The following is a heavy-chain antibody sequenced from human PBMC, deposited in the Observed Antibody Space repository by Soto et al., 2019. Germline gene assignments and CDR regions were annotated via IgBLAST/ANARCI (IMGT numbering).Heavy chain of an antibody. V-gene: IGHV4-31*11. CDR3: ARDSHSQQPNHRWGGGYMDV. D-gene: IGHD6-13*01. CDR2: IYFSGST. CDR1: GGSISNGGYY. J-gene: IGHJ6*03. Sequence: QVQLQESGPGLVKPSQTLSLTCVVSGGSISNGGYYWSWIRQHPGKGLEWIGAIYFSGSTYYNPSLKSRVTISVATPKNQFSLTPTSVTAADTAVYYCARDSHSQQPNHRWGGGYMDVWGKGTTVTVSS.